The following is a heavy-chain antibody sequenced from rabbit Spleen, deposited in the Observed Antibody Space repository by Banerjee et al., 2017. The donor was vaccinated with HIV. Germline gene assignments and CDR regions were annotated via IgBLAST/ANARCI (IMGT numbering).Heavy chain of an antibody. CDR2: IYAGSSTIT. CDR1: GFSFSSGYY. CDR3: ARDHDDGVDFIFHL. J-gene: IGHJ4*01. D-gene: IGHD2-1*01. V-gene: IGHV1S40*01. Sequence: QSLEESGGDLVKPGASLTLTCTASGFSFSSGYYMCWVRQAPGKGPEWIACIYAGSSTITVYASWVNGRFTISKPSSTTVTLQMTSLTAADTATYFCARDHDDGVDFIFHLWGPGTLVTVS.